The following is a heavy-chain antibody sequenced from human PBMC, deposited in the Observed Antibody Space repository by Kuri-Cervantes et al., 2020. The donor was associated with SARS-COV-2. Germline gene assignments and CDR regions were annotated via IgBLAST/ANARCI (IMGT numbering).Heavy chain of an antibody. CDR2: INPSGGST. D-gene: IGHD1-14*01. J-gene: IGHJ6*02. CDR1: GYTFTSYY. CDR3: AREGRNIDYYYGMDV. V-gene: IGHV1-46*01. Sequence: ASVKVSCKASGYTFTSYYMHWVRQAPGQGLEWMGIINPSGGSTSYAQKFQGRVPMTRDTSTSTVYMELSNLRSEDTAVYYCAREGRNIDYYYGMDVWGQGTTVTVSS.